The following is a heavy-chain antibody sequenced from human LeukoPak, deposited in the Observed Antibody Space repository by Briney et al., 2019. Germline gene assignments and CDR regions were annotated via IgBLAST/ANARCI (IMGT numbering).Heavy chain of an antibody. CDR2: IYYSGST. CDR3: ARRRDLFDY. Sequence: SETLSLTCTVSGGSISSYYWSWIRQPPGKGLEWIAYIYYSGSTNYNPSLKSRVTISVDTSKNQFSLKLSSVTAADTAVYYCARRRDLFDYWGQGTLVTVSS. V-gene: IGHV4-59*08. J-gene: IGHJ4*02. CDR1: GGSISSYY. D-gene: IGHD3/OR15-3a*01.